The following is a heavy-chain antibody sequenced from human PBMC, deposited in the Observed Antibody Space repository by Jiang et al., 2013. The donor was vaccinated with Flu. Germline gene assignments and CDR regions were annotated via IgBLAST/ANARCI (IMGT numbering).Heavy chain of an antibody. V-gene: IGHV1-46*03. CDR1: GNIFTSYY. D-gene: IGHD3-10*01. CDR2: INLSNGDT. Sequence: GNIFTSYYMHWVRQAPGQGLEWMGIINLSNGDTIYAQKFQGRVTMTRDTSTSTVFMELSSLISEDTAVYYCSRRRGSGSSMDVWGQGTTVTVSS. CDR3: SRRRGSGSSMDV. J-gene: IGHJ6*02.